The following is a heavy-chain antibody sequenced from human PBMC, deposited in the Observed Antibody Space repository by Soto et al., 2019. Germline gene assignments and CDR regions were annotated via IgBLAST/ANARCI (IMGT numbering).Heavy chain of an antibody. V-gene: IGHV1-2*04. CDR2: INPNSGGT. J-gene: IGHJ4*02. D-gene: IGHD1-26*01. CDR3: ALLGSGSYIY. CDR1: GYTFTGYY. Sequence: ASVKVSCKASGYTFTGYYIHWVRQAPGQGLEWMGWINPNSGGTNYAQKFQGWVTMTRDTSISTAYMELSRLRSDDTAVYYCALLGSGSYIYWGQGTLVTVSS.